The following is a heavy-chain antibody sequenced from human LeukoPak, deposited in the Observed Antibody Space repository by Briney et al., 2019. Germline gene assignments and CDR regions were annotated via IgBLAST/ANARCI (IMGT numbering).Heavy chain of an antibody. CDR2: IYSSGSS. D-gene: IGHD6-19*01. CDR1: GGSMNNYY. Sequence: SETLSLTCTVSGGSMNNYYWNWIRQPPGKGLEWIGYIYSSGSSDSIPSLRSRVTMSLDTSRNQFSLELRSVTAADTAVYYCARVAVDSDVDFWGQGTLVTVSA. J-gene: IGHJ4*02. CDR3: ARVAVDSDVDF. V-gene: IGHV4-59*01.